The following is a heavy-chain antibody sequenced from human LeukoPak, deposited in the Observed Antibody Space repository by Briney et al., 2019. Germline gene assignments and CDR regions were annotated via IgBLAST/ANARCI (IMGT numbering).Heavy chain of an antibody. J-gene: IGHJ4*02. CDR2: ISVSGGST. CDR1: GFTFSSYA. V-gene: IGHV3-23*01. Sequence: GGSLRLSCAASGFTFSSYAMSWVRQAPGKGLEGVSAISVSGGSTYYADSVKGRFTISRDNSKNTLYLQMNSLSAEDTDVYYCAKGLSAWNYFDYWGQGTLVTVSS. D-gene: IGHD1-1*01. CDR3: AKGLSAWNYFDY.